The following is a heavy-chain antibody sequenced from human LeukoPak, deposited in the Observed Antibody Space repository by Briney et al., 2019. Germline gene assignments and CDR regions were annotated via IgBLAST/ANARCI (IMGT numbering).Heavy chain of an antibody. CDR1: GYTFTSYG. CDR3: ARDRGYSGLYGMDV. Sequence: ASVKVSCKASGYTFTSYGISWVRQAPGQGLEWMGWISAYNGNTNYAQKLQGRVTMTTDASTSTAYMELRSLRSDDTAVYYCARDRGYSGLYGMDVWGQGTTVTVSS. V-gene: IGHV1-18*01. J-gene: IGHJ6*02. D-gene: IGHD5-12*01. CDR2: ISAYNGNT.